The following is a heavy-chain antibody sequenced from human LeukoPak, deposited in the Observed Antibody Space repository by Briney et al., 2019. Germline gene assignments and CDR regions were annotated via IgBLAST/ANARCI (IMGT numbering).Heavy chain of an antibody. J-gene: IGHJ4*02. V-gene: IGHV1-46*01. Sequence: ASVKVSCKASGYTFTSYYMHWVRQAPGQGLVWMGIINPSGGSTSYAQKFQGRVTMTRDTSTSTVYMELSSLRSEDTAVYYYARSGVRGVIGDYWGQGTLVTVSS. CDR2: INPSGGST. CDR3: ARSGVRGVIGDY. CDR1: GYTFTSYY. D-gene: IGHD3-10*01.